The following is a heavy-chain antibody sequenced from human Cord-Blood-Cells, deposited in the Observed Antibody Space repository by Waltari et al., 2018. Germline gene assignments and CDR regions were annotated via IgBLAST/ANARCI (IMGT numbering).Heavy chain of an antibody. CDR1: GDTFTSYV. CDR2: ISAYKGNT. J-gene: IGHJ5*02. D-gene: IGHD6-19*01. Sequence: QVQLVQSGAEVKKPGASVKVSCKASGDTFTSYVISGVRQAPRQGREWMGWISAYKGNTNYAQNIQGRVTMTTDTSTSTGYMELRSLRSDDTAVYYCARTVVAGNWFDPWGQGTLVTVSS. V-gene: IGHV1-18*01. CDR3: ARTVVAGNWFDP.